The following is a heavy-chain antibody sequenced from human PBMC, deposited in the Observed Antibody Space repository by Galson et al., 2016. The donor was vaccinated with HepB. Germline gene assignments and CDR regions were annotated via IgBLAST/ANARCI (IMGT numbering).Heavy chain of an antibody. CDR2: INPSAGTT. D-gene: IGHD3-9*01. J-gene: IGHJ4*02. CDR3: AVLYFDWLSNFDS. Sequence: SVKVSCKAAGYTFTTYYIHWVRQAPGQGLEWMGMINPSAGTTTYAQKFQGRVNVTRDTPTSTVSMSLSSLRSEDTAVYYCAVLYFDWLSNFDSWGQGTLVTVSS. CDR1: GYTFTTYY. V-gene: IGHV1-46*01.